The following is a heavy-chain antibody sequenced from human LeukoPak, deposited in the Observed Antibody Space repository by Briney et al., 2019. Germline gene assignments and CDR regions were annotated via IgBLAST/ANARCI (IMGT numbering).Heavy chain of an antibody. V-gene: IGHV3-48*04. Sequence: PGGSLRLSCAASGFTFSSSSMNWVRQAPGKGLEWVSYISSSGSTIYYADSVKGRFTISRDNAKNSLYLQMNSLRAEDTAVYYCGTSPRGWFDPWGQGTLVTVSS. J-gene: IGHJ5*02. CDR2: ISSSGSTI. CDR3: GTSPRGWFDP. CDR1: GFTFSSSS. D-gene: IGHD2-2*01.